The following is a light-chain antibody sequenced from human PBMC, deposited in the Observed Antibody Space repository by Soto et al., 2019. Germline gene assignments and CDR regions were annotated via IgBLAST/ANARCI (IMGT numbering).Light chain of an antibody. CDR2: EVS. J-gene: IGLJ1*01. CDR1: SSDVGAYNY. V-gene: IGLV2-14*01. Sequence: QSALTQPASVSGSPGQSITISCTGTSSDVGAYNYVSWFQQHPGKAPKLLIYEVSNRPSGVSYRFSGSKSGSTASLTISELQAEDEADYYCSSYTRSRTYVFGTGTKLTGL. CDR3: SSYTRSRTYV.